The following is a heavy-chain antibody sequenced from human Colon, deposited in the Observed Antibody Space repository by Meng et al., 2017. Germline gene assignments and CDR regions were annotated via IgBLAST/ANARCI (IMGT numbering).Heavy chain of an antibody. D-gene: IGHD3-22*01. CDR2: TYYRSKWYN. CDR3: ARDSSSSAYSPFDY. J-gene: IGHJ4*02. CDR1: GDSVSSNSAA. V-gene: IGHV6-1*01. Sequence: LHLQHHGPGLLKPSQNLPLPCAISGDSVSSNSAAWNWIRQSPSRGLEWLGRTYYRSKWYNDYAVSVKSRITINPDTSKNQFSLQLNSVTPEDTAVYYCARDSSSSAYSPFDYWGQGTLVTVSS.